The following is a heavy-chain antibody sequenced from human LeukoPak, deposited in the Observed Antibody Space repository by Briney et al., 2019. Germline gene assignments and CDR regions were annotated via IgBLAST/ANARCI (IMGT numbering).Heavy chain of an antibody. D-gene: IGHD2-21*01. Sequence: GGSLRLSCAASGFTFNSYWMSWVRQAPGKGLEWVANIKQDGSEKYYVDSVKGRFTISRDNAKNSLYLQMNSLRAEDTAVYYCARSFICDYWGQGTLVTVSS. V-gene: IGHV3-7*01. CDR1: GFTFNSYW. J-gene: IGHJ4*02. CDR2: IKQDGSEK. CDR3: ARSFICDY.